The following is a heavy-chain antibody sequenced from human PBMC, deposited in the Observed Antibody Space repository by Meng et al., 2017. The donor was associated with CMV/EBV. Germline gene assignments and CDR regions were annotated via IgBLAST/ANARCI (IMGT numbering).Heavy chain of an antibody. CDR1: GFTFSSYW. J-gene: IGHJ5*02. D-gene: IGHD3-22*01. Sequence: GESLKISCAASGFTFSSYWMHWVRQAPGKGLVWVSRINSDGSSTSYADPVKGRFTISRDNAKNTLYLQMNSLRAEDTAVYYCAREENYYDSSGYYYDWFDPWGQGTLVTVSS. V-gene: IGHV3-74*01. CDR3: AREENYYDSSGYYYDWFDP. CDR2: INSDGSST.